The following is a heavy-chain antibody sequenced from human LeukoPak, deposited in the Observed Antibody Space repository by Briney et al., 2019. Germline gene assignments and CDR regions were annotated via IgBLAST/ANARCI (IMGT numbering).Heavy chain of an antibody. Sequence: PSETLSLTCTVSGGSISSGAYYWSWIRQHPGKGLEWIGNIYYSGTTHYNPSLKSRVTISVDTSKNQFPLKLSSVTAADTAVYYCARDGVNSRGGAGYSYRYYFDYWGQGTLVTVSS. D-gene: IGHD5-24*01. CDR1: GGSISSGAYY. V-gene: IGHV4-31*03. J-gene: IGHJ4*02. CDR2: IYYSGTT. CDR3: ARDGVNSRGGAGYSYRYYFDY.